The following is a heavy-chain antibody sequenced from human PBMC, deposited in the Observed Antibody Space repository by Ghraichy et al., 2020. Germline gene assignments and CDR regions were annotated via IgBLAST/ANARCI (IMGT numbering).Heavy chain of an antibody. CDR1: GGSFGSPYW. CDR2: IFNTETT. CDR3: ARQQVAARTLIADI. D-gene: IGHD6-6*01. V-gene: IGHV4-4*01. J-gene: IGHJ4*02. Sequence: ESLNISCTVSGGSFGSPYWWGWLRQPPGQGLEWIGDIFNTETTHYNPSLMSRVSISIDKSKNHFSLRHTPVTAADTAVYFCARQQVAARTLIADIWGRGALVTVSS.